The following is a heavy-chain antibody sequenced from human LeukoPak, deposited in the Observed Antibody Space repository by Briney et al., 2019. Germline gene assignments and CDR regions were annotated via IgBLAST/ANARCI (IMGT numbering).Heavy chain of an antibody. D-gene: IGHD4-17*01. J-gene: IGHJ4*02. CDR2: ISAYNGNT. Sequence: ASVKVSCKASGYTFTSYGISWVRQAPGQGLEWMGWISAYNGNTNYAQKLQGRVTMTTDTSTSTVYMELRSLRSDDTAVYYCARAGAAVTMFFDFWGQGTLVTVSS. CDR3: ARAGAAVTMFFDF. CDR1: GYTFTSYG. V-gene: IGHV1-18*01.